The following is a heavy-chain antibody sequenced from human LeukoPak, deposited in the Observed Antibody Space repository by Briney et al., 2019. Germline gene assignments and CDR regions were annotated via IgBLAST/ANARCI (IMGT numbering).Heavy chain of an antibody. Sequence: GGSLRLSCAASGFTFSSYSMNWVRQAPGKGLEWFSSISSSSSYIYHADSVKGRFTISRDNAKNSLYLQMNSLRVEDTAVYYCARDLEMATNTAHDSFDIWGLGTKVTVSS. J-gene: IGHJ3*02. V-gene: IGHV3-21*01. D-gene: IGHD5-24*01. CDR2: ISSSSSYI. CDR3: ARDLEMATNTAHDSFDI. CDR1: GFTFSSYS.